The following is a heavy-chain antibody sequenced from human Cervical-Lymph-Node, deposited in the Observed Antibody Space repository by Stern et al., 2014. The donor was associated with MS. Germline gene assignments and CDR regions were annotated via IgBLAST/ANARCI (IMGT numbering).Heavy chain of an antibody. J-gene: IGHJ5*02. CDR3: ARSFGVTPTA. V-gene: IGHV4-61*02. CDR2: INTSGNI. Sequence: VQLVESGPGLVKPSQTLSLTCTVSGASISSGSYYWIWIRQPAGKALEWIGRINTSGNINYSPSLKSRVTMSMDTSKNHFSLELTSVTAADSAIYYCARSFGVTPTAWGQGILVIASS. D-gene: IGHD3-16*01. CDR1: GASISSGSYY.